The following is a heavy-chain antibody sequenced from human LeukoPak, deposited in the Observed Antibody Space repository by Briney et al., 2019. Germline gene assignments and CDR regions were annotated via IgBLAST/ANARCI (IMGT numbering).Heavy chain of an antibody. V-gene: IGHV3-33*06. J-gene: IGHJ4*02. CDR3: AKESLYYDFWSGYYPYYFDY. CDR1: GFTFSSYG. CDR2: IWYDGSNK. D-gene: IGHD3-3*01. Sequence: GGSLRLSCAASGFTFSSYGMHWVRQAPGKGLEWVAVIWYDGSNKYYADSVKGRFTISRDNSKNTLYLQMNSLRAEDTAVYYCAKESLYYDFWSGYYPYYFDYWGQGTLVTVSS.